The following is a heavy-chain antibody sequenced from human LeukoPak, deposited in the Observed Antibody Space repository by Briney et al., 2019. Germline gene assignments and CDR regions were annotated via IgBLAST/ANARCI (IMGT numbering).Heavy chain of an antibody. Sequence: GGSLRLSCAASGFTFSSYGMHWVRQAPGKGLEWVAFIRYDGSNKYYAYSVKGRFTISRDNSKNTLYLQMNSLRAEDTAVYYCAKDFERGGLRGVPYDYWGQGTLVTVSS. D-gene: IGHD3-10*01. J-gene: IGHJ4*02. CDR3: AKDFERGGLRGVPYDY. CDR2: IRYDGSNK. V-gene: IGHV3-30*02. CDR1: GFTFSSYG.